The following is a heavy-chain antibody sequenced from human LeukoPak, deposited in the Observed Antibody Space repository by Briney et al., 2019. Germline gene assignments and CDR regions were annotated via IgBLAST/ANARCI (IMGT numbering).Heavy chain of an antibody. CDR1: GGSMISYY. CDR2: IYYSGST. Sequence: SETLSPTCAVSGGSMISYYWSWIRLPPGKGLEWIGNIYYSGSTSYNPSLKSRVTISVDASKNRFSLKVSSVTAADTAVYHCARLNPFYHGSGSYEFDYWGQGTLVTVSS. D-gene: IGHD3-10*01. CDR3: ARLNPFYHGSGSYEFDY. V-gene: IGHV4-59*01. J-gene: IGHJ4*02.